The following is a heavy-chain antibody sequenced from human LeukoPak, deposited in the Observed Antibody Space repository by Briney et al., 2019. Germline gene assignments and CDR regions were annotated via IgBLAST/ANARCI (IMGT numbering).Heavy chain of an antibody. D-gene: IGHD3-22*01. CDR1: GGSISIGHYY. CDR3: ARTYYYDSSGYYYVPNYAFDI. J-gene: IGHJ3*02. CDR2: IYYSGST. V-gene: IGHV4-30-4*01. Sequence: SQTLSLTCTVSGGSISIGHYYWSWIRQPPGKGLEWIGYIYYSGSTYYNPSLNSLVTISVDTSKNQFSLKLSSVTAADTAVYYCARTYYYDSSGYYYVPNYAFDIWGQGTMVTVSS.